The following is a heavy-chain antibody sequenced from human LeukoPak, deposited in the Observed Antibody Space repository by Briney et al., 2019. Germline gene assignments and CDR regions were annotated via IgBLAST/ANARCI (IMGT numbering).Heavy chain of an antibody. J-gene: IGHJ4*02. D-gene: IGHD6-19*01. V-gene: IGHV3-7*03. CDR1: GFSFSNYW. Sequence: PGGSLRLSCAASGFSFSNYWMHWVRHPPGKGLEWVANIKQDGSEKYYVDSVKGRFTISRDNAKSSLYLQMNSLRAEDTGVYYCDGGTGWVSNLGGGQGTLVIVSS. CDR3: DGGTGWVSNLG. CDR2: IKQDGSEK.